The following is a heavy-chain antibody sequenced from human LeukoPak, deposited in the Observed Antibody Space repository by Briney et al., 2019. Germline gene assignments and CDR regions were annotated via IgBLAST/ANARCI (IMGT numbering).Heavy chain of an antibody. D-gene: IGHD2-2*01. CDR3: ARDQDCSSTSCFYYYYYYMDV. Sequence: PGGSLRLSCAASGFTFSSYGMHWVRQAPGKGLEWVAVIWYDGSNKYYADSVKGRFTISRDNAKNSLYLQMNSLRAEDTAVYYCARDQDCSSTSCFYYYYYYMDVWGKGTTVTVSS. CDR2: IWYDGSNK. CDR1: GFTFSSYG. V-gene: IGHV3-33*01. J-gene: IGHJ6*03.